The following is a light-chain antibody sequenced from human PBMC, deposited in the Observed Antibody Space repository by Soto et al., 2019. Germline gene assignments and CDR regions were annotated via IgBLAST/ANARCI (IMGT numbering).Light chain of an antibody. CDR3: QQDNSYLT. Sequence: DIQMTQSPSTLSASVGDRVTITCRASQSISSWLAWYQQKPGKAPKLLIYDASSLESGVPSRFSGSGSGTEFSLTSSSLQPDDVATYYCQQDNSYLTFGGGTKVEIK. CDR2: DAS. V-gene: IGKV1-5*01. CDR1: QSISSW. J-gene: IGKJ4*01.